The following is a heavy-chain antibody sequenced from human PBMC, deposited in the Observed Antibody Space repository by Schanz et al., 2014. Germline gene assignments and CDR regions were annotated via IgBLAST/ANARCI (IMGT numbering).Heavy chain of an antibody. D-gene: IGHD6-13*01. CDR2: ISGTTTYT. J-gene: IGHJ6*02. Sequence: VQLQQWGAGRLRPAETLSLTCAVYGGSVSGYFWTWIRQSPRKGLEWVSYISGTTTYTNYADSVKGRFTISRDNAKNSLYLQMNSLRAEDTAVYYCAREEGWGIAAAGPKHYYYGMDVWGQGTTVTVSS. V-gene: IGHV3-11*05. CDR3: AREEGWGIAAAGPKHYYYGMDV. CDR1: GGSVSGYF.